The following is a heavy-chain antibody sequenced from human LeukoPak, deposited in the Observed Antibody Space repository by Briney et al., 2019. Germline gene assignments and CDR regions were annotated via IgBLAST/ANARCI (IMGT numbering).Heavy chain of an antibody. V-gene: IGHV4-4*09. CDR1: GGCISSYY. CDR2: NYTSGST. CDR3: ARSVTGTSLHLDAYYYYYYMDV. J-gene: IGHJ6*03. D-gene: IGHD1-7*01. Sequence: SETLTLTCTVSGGCISSYYWSWIRQPPGKGLEWIGYNYTSGSTNYNPSLKSRVTISVDTSKNQFSLKLSSVTAADTAVYYCARSVTGTSLHLDAYYYYYYMDVWGKGTTVTVSS.